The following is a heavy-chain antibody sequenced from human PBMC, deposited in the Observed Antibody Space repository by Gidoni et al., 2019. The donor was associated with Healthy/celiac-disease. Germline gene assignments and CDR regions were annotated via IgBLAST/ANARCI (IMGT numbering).Heavy chain of an antibody. CDR3: ARARYDFWSGSSYYFDY. V-gene: IGHV3-11*05. D-gene: IGHD3-3*01. CDR1: GFTFSDYY. Sequence: QVQLVESGGGLVKPGGYLRLSCAASGFTFSDYYMSWIRQDPGKGLDWVSYISSSSSYTNYADSVKGRFTISRDNAKNSLYLQMNSLRAEDTAVYYCARARYDFWSGSSYYFDYWGQGTLVTVSS. J-gene: IGHJ4*02. CDR2: ISSSSSYT.